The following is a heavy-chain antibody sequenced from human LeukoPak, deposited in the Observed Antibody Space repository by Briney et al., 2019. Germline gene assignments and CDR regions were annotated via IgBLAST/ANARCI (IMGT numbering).Heavy chain of an antibody. Sequence: GGSLRLSCAASGFTFSSYAMSWVRQAPGKGLEWVSGISGSGGSTYYADSVKGRFTISRDNSKKTLYLQMNSLRAEDTAVYYCAKASRNGSGSYYAVYWGQGTLVTVSS. D-gene: IGHD3-10*01. CDR2: ISGSGGST. J-gene: IGHJ4*02. V-gene: IGHV3-23*01. CDR3: AKASRNGSGSYYAVY. CDR1: GFTFSSYA.